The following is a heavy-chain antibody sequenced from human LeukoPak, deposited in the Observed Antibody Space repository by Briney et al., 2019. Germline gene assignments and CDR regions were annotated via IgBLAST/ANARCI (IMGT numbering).Heavy chain of an antibody. V-gene: IGHV3-48*03. D-gene: IGHD3-10*02. Sequence: GGSLRLSCAASGFTFSSYEMNWVRQAPGKGLEWVSYISNSGSTICYADSVKGRFTISRDNAKNSLYLQMNSLRAEDTAVYYCAELGITMIGGVWGKGTTVTASS. J-gene: IGHJ6*04. CDR1: GFTFSSYE. CDR2: ISNSGSTI. CDR3: AELGITMIGGV.